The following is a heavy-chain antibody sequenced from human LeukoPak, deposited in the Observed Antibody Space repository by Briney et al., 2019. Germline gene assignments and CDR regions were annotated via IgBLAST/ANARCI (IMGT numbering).Heavy chain of an antibody. CDR2: IYYIGNT. CDR3: ASAYCGGDCTPYWYYDL. V-gene: IGHV4-30-4*01. J-gene: IGHJ2*01. CDR1: GGSLSRGDYY. D-gene: IGHD2-21*02. Sequence: SQTLSLTCTVSGGSLSRGDYYWGWIRQPPGEGPGGVGYIYYIGNTFYNPSLKSRVTISVDTSKNQFSLKLSSVTAADTAVYYCASAYCGGDCTPYWYYDLWGRGTLVTVSS.